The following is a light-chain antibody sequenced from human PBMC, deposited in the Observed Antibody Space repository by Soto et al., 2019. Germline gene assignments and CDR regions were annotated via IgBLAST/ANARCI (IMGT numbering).Light chain of an antibody. CDR2: AAS. V-gene: IGKV1-39*01. J-gene: IGKJ3*01. Sequence: DIQVTQSPSSLSASVGDRITITCRASQSISSYLNWYQQKPGKDPKLLIYAASSLQSGVPSRFSGSGSGTDFTLTISSLQPEDFATYYCQQSYSIPFTFGPGTKVDIK. CDR1: QSISSY. CDR3: QQSYSIPFT.